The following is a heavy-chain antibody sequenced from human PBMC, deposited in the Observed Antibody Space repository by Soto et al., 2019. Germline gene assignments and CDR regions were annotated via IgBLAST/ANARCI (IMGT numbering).Heavy chain of an antibody. J-gene: IGHJ4*02. CDR3: AREGWEQPY. CDR2: IYYSGST. D-gene: IGHD1-26*01. Sequence: SETLSLTCTVSGGSVSSGSYYWGWIRQPPGKGLEWIGYIYYSGSTNYNPSLKSRVTISVDTSKNQFSLKLSSVTAADTAVYYCAREGWEQPYWGQGTLVTVSS. V-gene: IGHV4-61*01. CDR1: GGSVSSGSYY.